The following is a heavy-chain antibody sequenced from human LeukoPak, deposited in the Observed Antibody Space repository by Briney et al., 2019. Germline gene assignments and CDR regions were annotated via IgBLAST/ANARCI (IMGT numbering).Heavy chain of an antibody. J-gene: IGHJ4*02. CDR3: AKGSKRYLDY. CDR1: GFTVSSTY. V-gene: IGHV3-66*01. Sequence: GGSLRLSCAASGFTVSSTYMSWVRQAPGKGLEWVSLIYSGGSTYYADSVKGRFTISRDNSENTLYFQMNSLTAEDTAVYYCAKGSKRYLDYWGQGTLATVSS. CDR2: IYSGGST.